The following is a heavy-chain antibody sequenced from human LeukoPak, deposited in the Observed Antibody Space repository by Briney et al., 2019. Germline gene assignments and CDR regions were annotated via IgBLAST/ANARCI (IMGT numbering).Heavy chain of an antibody. V-gene: IGHV1-18*01. D-gene: IGHD2-21*02. Sequence: ASVKLSCKASGYTFTSHGISWVRQAPGQGHEWKGWISAYNGNTNYAQKLQGRVTMTTDTSTSTAYMELRSLRSDDTAVYYCARTVSSLYFGGDCAAGGEGTLVTVSS. CDR3: ARTVSSLYFGGDCAA. CDR2: ISAYNGNT. J-gene: IGHJ4*02. CDR1: GYTFTSHG.